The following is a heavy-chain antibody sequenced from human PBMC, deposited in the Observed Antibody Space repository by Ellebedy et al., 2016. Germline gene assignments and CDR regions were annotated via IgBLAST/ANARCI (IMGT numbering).Heavy chain of an antibody. V-gene: IGHV1-69*13. CDR1: GGTFSSYA. J-gene: IGHJ5*02. D-gene: IGHD5-12*01. CDR3: ARRGYSGYDYVDNWFDP. CDR2: IIPIFGTA. Sequence: SVKVSXXASGGTFSSYAISWVRQAPGQGLVWMGGIIPIFGTANYAQKFQGRVTITADESTSTAYMELSSLRSEDTAVYYCARRGYSGYDYVDNWFDPWGQGTLVTVSS.